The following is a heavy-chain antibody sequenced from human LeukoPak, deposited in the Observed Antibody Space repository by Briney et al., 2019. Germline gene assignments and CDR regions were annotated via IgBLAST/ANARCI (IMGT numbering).Heavy chain of an antibody. J-gene: IGHJ4*02. Sequence: PGGSLRLSCAASGFIVSSNYMSWVRQAPGKGLEWVSVIYSGGTTYYADSVKGGFTISRDNRKNTLYLQMNSLRAEDTAVYYCARTRTYSYDSSGHYYPTHFDYWGQGTLVTVSS. CDR3: ARTRTYSYDSSGHYYPTHFDY. CDR1: GFIVSSNY. V-gene: IGHV3-66*01. D-gene: IGHD3-22*01. CDR2: IYSGGTT.